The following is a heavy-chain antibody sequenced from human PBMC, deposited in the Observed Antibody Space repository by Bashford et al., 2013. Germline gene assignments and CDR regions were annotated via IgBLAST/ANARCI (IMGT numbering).Heavy chain of an antibody. CDR2: ISSSGSYI. CDR3: ARDLSMDLEVAGTRYFDS. J-gene: IGHJ4*02. D-gene: IGHD6-19*01. V-gene: IGHV3-21*01. Sequence: GGSLRLSCVVSGFSLGGFNMNWVRLAPGKGLEWVSSISSSGSYIYYTDSVKGRFTISRDNAKNSLDLQMNSLRAEDTAVYYCARDLSMDLEVAGTRYFDSWGQGAQVTVSS. CDR1: GFSLGGFN.